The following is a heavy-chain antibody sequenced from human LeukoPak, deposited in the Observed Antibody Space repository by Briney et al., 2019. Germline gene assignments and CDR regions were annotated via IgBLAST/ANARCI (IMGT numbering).Heavy chain of an antibody. J-gene: IGHJ4*02. Sequence: GGSLRLSCAASGFTFSSYAMSWVRQAPGKGLEWVSAISGSGGSTYYAGSVKGRFTISRDNSKNTLYLQMNSLRAEDTAVYYCATYCSSTSCRGEDYWGQGTLVTVSS. CDR1: GFTFSSYA. CDR3: ATYCSSTSCRGEDY. CDR2: ISGSGGST. D-gene: IGHD2-2*01. V-gene: IGHV3-23*01.